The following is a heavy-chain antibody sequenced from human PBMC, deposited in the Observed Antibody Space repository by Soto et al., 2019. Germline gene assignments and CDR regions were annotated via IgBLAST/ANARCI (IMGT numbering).Heavy chain of an antibody. CDR3: ARSIAAAETYYYYGMDV. V-gene: IGHV1-2*04. J-gene: IGHJ6*02. Sequence: QVQLVQSGAEGKKPGASVKVSCKASGYTFTGYYMHWVRQAPGQGLEWMGWINPNSGGTNYAQKFQGWVTMTRDTSISTAYMELSRLRSDDTAVYYCARSIAAAETYYYYGMDVWGQGTTVTVSS. CDR1: GYTFTGYY. CDR2: INPNSGGT. D-gene: IGHD6-13*01.